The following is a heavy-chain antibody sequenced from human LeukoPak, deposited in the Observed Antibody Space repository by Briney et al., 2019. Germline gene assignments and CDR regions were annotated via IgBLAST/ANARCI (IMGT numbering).Heavy chain of an antibody. CDR1: GFTFTSYA. CDR2: ISYDGSNK. Sequence: GGSLRLSCAASGFTFTSYAMHWVRQAPGKGLEGVAVISYDGSNKYSADSVKGRFTISRDNSKNTLFLQMNNLRAEDTAVYYCARESGSYYTYYFDYWGQGTLVTVSS. CDR3: ARESGSYYTYYFDY. J-gene: IGHJ4*02. D-gene: IGHD1-26*01. V-gene: IGHV3-30*04.